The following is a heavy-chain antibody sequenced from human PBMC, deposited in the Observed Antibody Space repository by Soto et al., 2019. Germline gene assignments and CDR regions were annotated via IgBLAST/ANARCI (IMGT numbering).Heavy chain of an antibody. D-gene: IGHD3-3*01. Sequence: GGSLRLCFSASGFTFSGYAMHWVRQAPGQCLEWVSLISWDGGSTYYEYSVKGLFTISRDNSKNSLYLQMNSLRTEDTALCYCAKDIIGAGGLEYYYGMDVWGQGTTVTVSS. V-gene: IGHV3-43*01. CDR2: ISWDGGST. CDR1: GFTFSGYA. J-gene: IGHJ6*02. CDR3: AKDIIGAGGLEYYYGMDV.